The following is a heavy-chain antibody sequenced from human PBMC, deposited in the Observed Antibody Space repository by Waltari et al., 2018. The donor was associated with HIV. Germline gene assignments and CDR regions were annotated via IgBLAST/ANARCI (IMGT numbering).Heavy chain of an antibody. V-gene: IGHV1-3*01. J-gene: IGHJ4*02. CDR2: IHAGNGNT. D-gene: IGHD6-13*01. CDR3: AREEQQLVDDY. Sequence: QVQLVQSGAEVKKPGASVKVSCKAPGYTFTSYAMHWVLQAPGQRLKWMGWIHAGNGNTKHSQKLQGRVTITRETCAGTAYMELSRLRSEGTAVYYCAREEQQLVDDYWRQGNLVTVSS. CDR1: GYTFTSYA.